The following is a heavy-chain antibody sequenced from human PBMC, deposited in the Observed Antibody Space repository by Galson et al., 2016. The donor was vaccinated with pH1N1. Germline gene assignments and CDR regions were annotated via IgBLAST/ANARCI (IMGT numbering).Heavy chain of an antibody. CDR3: ARDESGYGDSFPDVFDI. Sequence: SLRLSCAASGFTFSSCGIYWVRQAPDKGLEWVGNILYNGINKYYADSVKGRFTISSDSSMTTVHLQMLSVTVEDTAVYFCARDESGYGDSFPDVFDIWGQGTMVTVSS. CDR1: GFTFSSCG. CDR2: ILYNGINK. V-gene: IGHV3-30*12. J-gene: IGHJ3*02. D-gene: IGHD4-17*01.